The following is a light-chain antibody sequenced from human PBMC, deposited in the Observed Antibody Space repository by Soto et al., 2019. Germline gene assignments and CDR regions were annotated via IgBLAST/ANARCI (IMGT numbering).Light chain of an antibody. Sequence: QSALTQPASVSGSPGQSITISCSGTSSDVGGYNYVFWYQHHPGKAPKLMIYDASNRPSGVSNRFSVSKSGNTASLTISGLQAEDEADYYWSSYTSSSTYVFGTGTKVTVL. CDR2: DAS. V-gene: IGLV2-14*03. CDR3: SSYTSSSTYV. J-gene: IGLJ1*01. CDR1: SSDVGGYNY.